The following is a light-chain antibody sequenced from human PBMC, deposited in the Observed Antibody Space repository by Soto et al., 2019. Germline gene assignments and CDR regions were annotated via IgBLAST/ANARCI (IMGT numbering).Light chain of an antibody. CDR1: SSDVGGQNA. CDR2: DVS. CDR3: CSYAGSSTVV. Sequence: HSALTQPASVSGSPGQSITISCTGTSSDVGGQNAVSWYQQHPGKAPKFMIYDVSKRPSGVSSRFSGSKSGNTASLTISGLQAEDEADYYCCSYAGSSTVVFGGGTKLTVL. V-gene: IGLV2-23*02. J-gene: IGLJ2*01.